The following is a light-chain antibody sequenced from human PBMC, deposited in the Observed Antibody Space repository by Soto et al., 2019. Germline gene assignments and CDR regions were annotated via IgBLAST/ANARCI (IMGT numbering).Light chain of an antibody. Sequence: QSVLTQPASVSGSAGQSITISCSGTMRDVGAYNLVSWYQQHPGTAPKLIIYEVRNRPSGISSRFSGSRSGNTASLTISGLQSEDEGDYYCSAYTARSPLAFGGGTKVTVL. J-gene: IGLJ3*02. V-gene: IGLV2-14*01. CDR1: MRDVGAYNL. CDR3: SAYTARSPLA. CDR2: EVR.